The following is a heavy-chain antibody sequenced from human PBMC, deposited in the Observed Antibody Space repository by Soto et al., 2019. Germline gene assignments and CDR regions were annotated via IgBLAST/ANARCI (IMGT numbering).Heavy chain of an antibody. CDR3: ARARPLKGYNSFDY. Sequence: QVQLVQSGAEVKKPGSSVKVSCKASGGTFSSYAISWVRQAPGQGLEWMGGIIPIFGTTNYAQKFQGRVTITADDSTSTAYMELSSLRSEDTAVYYCARARPLKGYNSFDYWGQGTLVTVSS. CDR2: IIPIFGTT. V-gene: IGHV1-69*12. CDR1: GGTFSSYA. D-gene: IGHD5-12*01. J-gene: IGHJ4*02.